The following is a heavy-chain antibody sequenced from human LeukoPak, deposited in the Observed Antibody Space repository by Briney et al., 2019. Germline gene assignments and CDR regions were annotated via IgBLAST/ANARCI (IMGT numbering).Heavy chain of an antibody. J-gene: IGHJ4*02. Sequence: ASVKVSCKASGYTFTSYGISWVRQAPGQGLEWMGWISAYNGNTNYAQKLQGRVTMTTDTSTSTAYMELRSLRSDDTAVYYCARARGSAYYYDSSGYYLFDYWGQGTLVTVS. V-gene: IGHV1-18*01. CDR3: ARARGSAYYYDSSGYYLFDY. CDR2: ISAYNGNT. CDR1: GYTFTSYG. D-gene: IGHD3-22*01.